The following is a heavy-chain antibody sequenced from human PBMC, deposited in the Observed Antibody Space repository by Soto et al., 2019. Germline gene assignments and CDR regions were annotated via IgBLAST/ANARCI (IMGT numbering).Heavy chain of an antibody. D-gene: IGHD2-2*01. J-gene: IGHJ4*02. V-gene: IGHV4-59*01. Sequence: ETLSLTCTVSGGSISSSAWSWIRQTPGKGLEWVGYAYYTGSTNYNPSLKSRVSFSVDTSKNQFSLKLSSVTAADTAVYYCAGYYCSSGTCYYFDYWGQGCLVTVSS. CDR3: AGYYCSSGTCYYFDY. CDR2: AYYTGST. CDR1: GGSISSSA.